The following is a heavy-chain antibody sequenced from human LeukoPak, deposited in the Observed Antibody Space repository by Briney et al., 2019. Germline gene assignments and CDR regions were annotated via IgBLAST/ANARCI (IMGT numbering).Heavy chain of an antibody. D-gene: IGHD3-22*01. CDR3: VKDRYYDSSGYFGDAFDI. V-gene: IGHV3-64D*06. CDR1: GFTFSSYA. Sequence: GGSLRLSCSASGFTFSSYAMHWVRQAPGKGLEYVSAISSNGGSTYYADSVKGRFTISRDNSKNTLYLQMSSLRAEDTAVYYCVKDRYYDSSGYFGDAFDIWGQGTMVTVSS. CDR2: ISSNGGST. J-gene: IGHJ3*02.